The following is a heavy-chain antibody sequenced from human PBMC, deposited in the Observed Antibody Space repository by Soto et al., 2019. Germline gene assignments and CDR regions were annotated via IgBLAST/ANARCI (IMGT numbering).Heavy chain of an antibody. Sequence: PSYTPDLPQALSGESSYSMGYYQRLRRQPVGKGLELIGNINSSGSTNYNPSLKIRATISVDTSKNQFSLKVSAATAADTAVYYCPRIPVETSIIYWFDPWGQGPLVTVSS. V-gene: IGHV4-61*10. J-gene: IGHJ5*02. CDR3: PRIPVETSIIYWFDP. CDR1: GESSYSMGYY. D-gene: IGHD5-18*01. CDR2: INSSGST.